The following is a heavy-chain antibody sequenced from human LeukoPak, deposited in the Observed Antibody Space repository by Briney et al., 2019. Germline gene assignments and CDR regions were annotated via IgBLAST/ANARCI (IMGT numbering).Heavy chain of an antibody. V-gene: IGHV1-18*01. CDR2: ISAYNGNT. CDR3: ARDDEEFGELSWFDP. CDR1: GYTFTNYN. Sequence: ASVKVSCKASGYTFTNYNITWVRQAPGQGLEWMGRISAYNGNTNYAQKFQDIVTMTTDTSTTTAYMELRSLRFDDTALYYCARDDEEFGELSWFDPWGQGTLVTVSS. J-gene: IGHJ5*02. D-gene: IGHD3-10*01.